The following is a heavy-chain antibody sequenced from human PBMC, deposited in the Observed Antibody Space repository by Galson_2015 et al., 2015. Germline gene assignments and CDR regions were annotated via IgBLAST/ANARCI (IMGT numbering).Heavy chain of an antibody. J-gene: IGHJ5*02. CDR3: IREEGDWFDP. CDR2: TDFRSKWYN. Sequence: CAISGDSVSSNSATWNCIRQSPSRGLEWLGRTDFRSKWYNENAVSVKSRITINSDTSKNQFSLQLNSVTPEDTAVNYCIREEGDWFDPWGRETLVIVSS. V-gene: IGHV6-1*01. CDR1: GDSVSSNSAT.